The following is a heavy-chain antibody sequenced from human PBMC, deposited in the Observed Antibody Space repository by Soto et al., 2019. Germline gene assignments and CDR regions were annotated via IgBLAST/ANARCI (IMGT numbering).Heavy chain of an antibody. V-gene: IGHV4-39*01. CDR2: IYYSGST. Sequence: SETLSLTCTVSGGSISSGDYYWSWIRQPPGKGLEWIGSIYYSGSTYYNPSLKSRVTISVDTSKNQFSLKLSSVTAADTAVYYCARRGGLVYYYYYGMDVWGQGTTVTVS. D-gene: IGHD3-3*01. J-gene: IGHJ6*02. CDR3: ARRGGLVYYYYYGMDV. CDR1: GGSISSGDYY.